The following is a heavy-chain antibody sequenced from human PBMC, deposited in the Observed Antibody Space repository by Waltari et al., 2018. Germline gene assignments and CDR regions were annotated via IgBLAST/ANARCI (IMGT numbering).Heavy chain of an antibody. Sequence: QVQLVESGGGVVQPGRSLRLSCAASGFTFSSYAMHWVRQAPGKGLEWVPVISYDGSNKYYADSVKGRFTISRDNSKNTLYLQMNSLRAEDTAVYYCAKGPLDGRIVEGPYFDYWGQGTLVTVSS. CDR3: AKGPLDGRIVEGPYFDY. J-gene: IGHJ4*02. CDR2: ISYDGSNK. CDR1: GFTFSSYA. D-gene: IGHD3-16*02. V-gene: IGHV3-30-3*01.